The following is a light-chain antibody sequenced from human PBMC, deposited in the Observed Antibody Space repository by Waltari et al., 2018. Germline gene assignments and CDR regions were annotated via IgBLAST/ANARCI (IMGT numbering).Light chain of an antibody. CDR1: PGVSST. J-gene: IGKJ4*01. Sequence: EIVLTQSPATLSLSPGERGTLSCRASPGVSSTLAWYQQKPGQAPRLLIYDASNRATGVPARFSGSGSGTDFTLTISSLEPEDFAVYYCQQRGTWPLTFGGGTKVEIK. V-gene: IGKV3-11*01. CDR3: QQRGTWPLT. CDR2: DAS.